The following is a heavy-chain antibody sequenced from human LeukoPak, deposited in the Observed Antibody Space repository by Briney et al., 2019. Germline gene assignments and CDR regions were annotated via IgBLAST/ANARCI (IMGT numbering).Heavy chain of an antibody. Sequence: GGSLRLSCAASGFTVSSNYMSWVRQAPGKGLEWVSVIYSGGSTCYADSVKGRFTISRDNSKNTLYLQMNSLRAEDTAVYYCARGGPPYYDILTGLPNWFDPWGQGTLVTVSS. J-gene: IGHJ5*02. D-gene: IGHD3-9*01. CDR2: IYSGGST. CDR3: ARGGPPYYDILTGLPNWFDP. V-gene: IGHV3-53*01. CDR1: GFTVSSNY.